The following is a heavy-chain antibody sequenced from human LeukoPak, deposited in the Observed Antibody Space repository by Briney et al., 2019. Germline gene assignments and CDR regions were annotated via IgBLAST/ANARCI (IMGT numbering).Heavy chain of an antibody. D-gene: IGHD3-9*01. CDR1: GGTFTNYA. Sequence: SVKVSCKASGGTFTNYAISWVRQAPGQGLEWMGGIIPIVGTANYAQKFQGRVTITADKSTSTAYMELSSPRSEDTAVYYCARDLRDILTGYYIFGWFDPWGQGTLVTVSS. CDR2: IIPIVGTA. J-gene: IGHJ5*02. CDR3: ARDLRDILTGYYIFGWFDP. V-gene: IGHV1-69*06.